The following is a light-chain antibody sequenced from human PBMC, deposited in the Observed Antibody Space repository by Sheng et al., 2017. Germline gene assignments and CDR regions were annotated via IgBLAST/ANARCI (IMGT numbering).Light chain of an antibody. CDR1: QTINSY. CDR3: QQSYSLPRT. J-gene: IGKJ4*01. Sequence: DIQMTQSPSSLSASVGDRVTITCRTSQTINSYLNWYQQKPGKAPKLLISAASSLQSGVPSRFSGSGSGTDFTLTISSLQPEDFATYYCQQSYSLPRTFGGGTKVEIK. V-gene: IGKV1-39*01. CDR2: AAS.